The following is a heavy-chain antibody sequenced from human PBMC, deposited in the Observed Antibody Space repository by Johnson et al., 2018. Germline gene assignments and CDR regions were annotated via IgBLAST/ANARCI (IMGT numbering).Heavy chain of an antibody. V-gene: IGHV4-59*01. CDR1: GGSISSYY. Sequence: QVQLQESGPGLVKPSETLSLTCTVSGGSISSYYWSWIRQPPGTGLEWIGYIYYSGSTNYHPSLKSRVTIAVDTSKNQFALKLISGTAADTPVYYCARGLRYFDWLAHYYYYYLDVWGKATTVTVSS. CDR3: ARGLRYFDWLAHYYYYYLDV. CDR2: IYYSGST. J-gene: IGHJ6*03. D-gene: IGHD3-9*01.